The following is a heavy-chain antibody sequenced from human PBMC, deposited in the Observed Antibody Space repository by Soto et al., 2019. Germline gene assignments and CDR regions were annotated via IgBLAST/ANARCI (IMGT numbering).Heavy chain of an antibody. CDR3: ARDGAVAGTLPLYYYYYGMDV. V-gene: IGHV3-33*01. CDR1: GFTFSSYG. CDR2: IWYDGSNK. D-gene: IGHD6-19*01. Sequence: ESGGGVVQPGRSLRLSCAASGFTFSSYGMHWVRQAPGKGLEWVAVIWYDGSNKYYADSVKGRFTISRDNSKNTLYLQMNSLRAEDTAVYYCARDGAVAGTLPLYYYYYGMDVWGQGTTVTVSS. J-gene: IGHJ6*02.